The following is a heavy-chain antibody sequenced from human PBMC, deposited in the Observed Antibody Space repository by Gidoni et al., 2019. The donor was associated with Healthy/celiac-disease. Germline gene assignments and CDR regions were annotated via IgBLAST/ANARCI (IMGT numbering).Heavy chain of an antibody. CDR2: ISGSGGSK. CDR3: AKGGVGAKYYFDY. CDR1: GFNFSSYA. J-gene: IGHJ4*02. Sequence: EVQLLESGGGLVQPGGPLRLSCAASGFNFSSYAMSWVRQAPGKGLEWVSAISGSGGSKYYEDSVKGRFTISRDNSKNTLYLQMNSLRAEDTAVYYCAKGGVGAKYYFDYWGQGTLVTVSS. D-gene: IGHD1-26*01. V-gene: IGHV3-23*01.